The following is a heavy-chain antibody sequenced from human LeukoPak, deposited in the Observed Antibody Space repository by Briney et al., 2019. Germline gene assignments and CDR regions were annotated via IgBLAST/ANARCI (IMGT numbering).Heavy chain of an antibody. Sequence: ASVKVSCKASGYTFTGYYMHWVRQAPGQGLEWMGWINPNSGGTNYAQKFQGRVTMTRDRSISTAYMELSRLRSDDTAVYYCARDHCSGGSCYSGVNWFDPWGQGTLVTVSS. D-gene: IGHD2-15*01. V-gene: IGHV1-2*02. CDR3: ARDHCSGGSCYSGVNWFDP. J-gene: IGHJ5*02. CDR1: GYTFTGYY. CDR2: INPNSGGT.